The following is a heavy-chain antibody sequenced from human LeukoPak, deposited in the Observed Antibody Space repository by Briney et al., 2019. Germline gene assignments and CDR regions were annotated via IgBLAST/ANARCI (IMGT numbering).Heavy chain of an antibody. J-gene: IGHJ6*03. CDR1: GYTFTSYD. Sequence: ASVKVSCKASGYTFTSYDINWVRQATGQGLEWMGWMNPNSGNAGYAQKFQGRVTMTRNTSISTAYMELSNLRPEDTAVYYCARDLYGDTARNYYYYYMDVWGKGTTVTISS. CDR3: ARDLYGDTARNYYYYYMDV. V-gene: IGHV1-8*01. CDR2: MNPNSGNA. D-gene: IGHD4/OR15-4a*01.